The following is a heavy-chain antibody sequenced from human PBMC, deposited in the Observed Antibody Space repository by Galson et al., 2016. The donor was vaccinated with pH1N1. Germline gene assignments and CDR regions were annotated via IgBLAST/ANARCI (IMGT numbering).Heavy chain of an antibody. CDR3: ARVNHYYYYGMDV. V-gene: IGHV3-48*01. Sequence: SLRLSCAASGFTFSSYSMNWVRQAPGKGLEWVSYISSSSSTIYYADSVKGRFTISRDNAKNSLYLQMNSLRAEDTAVYYCARVNHYYYYGMDVWGQGTTVNVSS. J-gene: IGHJ6*02. CDR1: GFTFSSYS. D-gene: IGHD1-14*01. CDR2: ISSSSSTI.